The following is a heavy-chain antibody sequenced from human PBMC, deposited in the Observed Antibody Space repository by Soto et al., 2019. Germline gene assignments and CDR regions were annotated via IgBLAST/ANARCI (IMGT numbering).Heavy chain of an antibody. V-gene: IGHV1-8*01. CDR3: XXXXXXXXXXXXXXYYYMDV. CDR1: GYTFTSYD. CDR2: MNPNSGNT. J-gene: IGHJ6*03. Sequence: QVQLVQSGAEVKKPGASVKVSCKASGYTFTSYDINWVRQATGXGLXWMXXMNPNSGNTGYAQKFQGRVTMTRNTXISTAYMEXXXXXXXXXXXXXXXXXXXXXXXXXXXXYYYMDVWGKGTTVTVSS.